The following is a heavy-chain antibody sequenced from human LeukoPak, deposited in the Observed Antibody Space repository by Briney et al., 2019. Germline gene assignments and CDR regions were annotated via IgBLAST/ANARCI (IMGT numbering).Heavy chain of an antibody. D-gene: IGHD5/OR15-5a*01. CDR1: GGSISSYY. J-gene: IGHJ6*02. Sequence: PSETLSLTCTVSGGSISSYYWSWIRQPPGKGLEWIGYIYYSGSTNYNPSLKSRVTISVDTSKNQFSLKLSSVTAADTAVYYCAREPTVSNGMDVWGQGTTVTVSS. CDR3: AREPTVSNGMDV. V-gene: IGHV4-59*12. CDR2: IYYSGST.